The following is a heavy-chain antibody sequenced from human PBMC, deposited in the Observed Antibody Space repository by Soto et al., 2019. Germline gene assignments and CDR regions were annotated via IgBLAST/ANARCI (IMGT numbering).Heavy chain of an antibody. J-gene: IGHJ6*02. CDR3: ARDQEAGSFFPYYYGMDV. CDR1: GFTFSSYE. V-gene: IGHV3-48*03. Sequence: GGSLRLSCATSGFTFSSYEMNWVRQAPGKGLEWVSYISSSGSTIYYADPVKGRFTISRDDAKNSLYLQMDSLRAEDTAVYYCARDQEAGSFFPYYYGMDVWGQGTTVTVSS. D-gene: IGHD6-13*01. CDR2: ISSSGSTI.